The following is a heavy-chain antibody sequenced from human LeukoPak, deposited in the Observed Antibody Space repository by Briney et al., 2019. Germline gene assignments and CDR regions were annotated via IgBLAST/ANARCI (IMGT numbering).Heavy chain of an antibody. J-gene: IGHJ6*02. Sequence: PSETLSLTCTVSGGSISSGDYYWSWIRQPPGKGLEWIGEINHSGSTNYNPSLKSRVTISVDTSKNQFSLKLSSVTAADTAVYYCARGSTVTYLYYYYYGMDVWGQGTTVTVSS. CDR3: ARGSTVTYLYYYYYGMDV. CDR1: GGSISSGDYY. D-gene: IGHD4-17*01. V-gene: IGHV4-30-4*01. CDR2: INHSGST.